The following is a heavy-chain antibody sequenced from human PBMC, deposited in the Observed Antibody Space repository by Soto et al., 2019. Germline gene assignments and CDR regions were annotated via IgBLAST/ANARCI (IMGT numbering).Heavy chain of an antibody. CDR2: IWYDGSNK. CDR3: SRVAGGYGNWYFDL. D-gene: IGHD5-12*01. Sequence: QVQLVESGGGVVQPGGSLGLSCSASGFTFRSYGMVWVRQAPGKGLGWVAIIWYDGSNKYYADSVKGRFAISRDNSKNTLYLQMNSLSADDTAVYYCSRVAGGYGNWYFDLWGRGTLVTVSS. CDR1: GFTFRSYG. V-gene: IGHV3-33*01. J-gene: IGHJ2*01.